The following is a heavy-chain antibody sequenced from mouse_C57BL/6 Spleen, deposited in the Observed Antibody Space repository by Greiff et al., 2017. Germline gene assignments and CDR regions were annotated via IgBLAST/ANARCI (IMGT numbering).Heavy chain of an antibody. D-gene: IGHD2-10*02. CDR3: TRARYGNYLDY. CDR2: IYPGNSDT. V-gene: IGHV1-5*01. J-gene: IGHJ2*01. CDR1: GYTFTSYW. Sequence: VQLQQSGTVLARPGASVKMSCKTSGYTFTSYWMHWVKQRPGQGLEWIGAIYPGNSDTSYNQKFTGQAKLTAVTSASTAYTELSSLINEDSAVYYFTRARYGNYLDYWGQGTTLTVSS.